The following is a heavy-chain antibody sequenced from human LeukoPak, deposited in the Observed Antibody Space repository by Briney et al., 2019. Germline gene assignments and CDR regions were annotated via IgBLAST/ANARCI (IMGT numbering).Heavy chain of an antibody. CDR3: ARGERVYSSHAFDI. Sequence: SETLSLTCTVSGGSISSYYRSWIRQPPGKGLEWIGYIYYSGSTNYNPSFKGRVTISVNTSRNQFSLKLSSGTAADTAVYYFARGERVYSSHAFDIWGQGTMFTVSS. J-gene: IGHJ3*02. CDR1: GGSISSYY. CDR2: IYYSGST. D-gene: IGHD5-18*01. V-gene: IGHV4-59*01.